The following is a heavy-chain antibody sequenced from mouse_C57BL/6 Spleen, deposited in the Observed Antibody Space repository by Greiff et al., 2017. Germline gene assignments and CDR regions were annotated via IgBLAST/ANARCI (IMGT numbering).Heavy chain of an antibody. CDR3: AREVYYYGRGYFDV. D-gene: IGHD1-1*01. Sequence: QVQLQQPGAELVKPGASVKLSCKASGYTFTSYWMHWVKQRPGQGLEWIGMIHPNSGSTNYNEKFKSKATLTVDKSSSTAYMQLSSLTSEDSAVYYCAREVYYYGRGYFDVWGTGTTGTVSS. CDR2: IHPNSGST. V-gene: IGHV1-64*01. J-gene: IGHJ1*03. CDR1: GYTFTSYW.